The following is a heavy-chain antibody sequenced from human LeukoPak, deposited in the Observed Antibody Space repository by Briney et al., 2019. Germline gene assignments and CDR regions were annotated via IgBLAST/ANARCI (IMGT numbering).Heavy chain of an antibody. CDR3: ARARGGDYPSGYYYYGMDV. CDR2: ISAYNGNT. D-gene: IGHD4-17*01. J-gene: IGHJ6*02. CDR1: GYTFTSYG. Sequence: ASVKVSCKASGYTFTSYGISWVRQAPGQGLEWMGWISAYNGNTNYAQKLQGRVTMTTDTSTSTAYMELRSLRSDDTAVYYCARARGGDYPSGYYYYGMDVWGQGTTVTVSS. V-gene: IGHV1-18*01.